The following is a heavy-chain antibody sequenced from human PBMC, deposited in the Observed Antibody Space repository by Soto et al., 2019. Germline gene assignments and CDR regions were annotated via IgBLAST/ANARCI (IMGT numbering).Heavy chain of an antibody. V-gene: IGHV5-10-1*01. Sequence: PGESLKISCKGSGYRFTAYWINWVRQMPGRGLEWMGRIDPSDSDRKYSPSFEVHVSFSADKSISTAYLQWSCLRASDTAMYFCATSPLCGGDCYDHDTWGQGTLVTVS. CDR2: IDPSDSDR. J-gene: IGHJ5*02. CDR1: GYRFTAYW. D-gene: IGHD2-21*01. CDR3: ATSPLCGGDCYDHDT.